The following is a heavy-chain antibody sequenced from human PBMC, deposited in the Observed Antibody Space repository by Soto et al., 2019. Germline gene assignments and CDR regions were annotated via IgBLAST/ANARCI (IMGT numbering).Heavy chain of an antibody. CDR3: ASGYSSTWYNAFDI. CDR1: GFTFSSYW. V-gene: IGHV3-74*01. CDR2: INTDGSST. Sequence: EVQLVESGGDLVQPGGSLRLSCAASGFTFSSYWMHWVRQAPGKGLVWVSRINTDGSSTNYADSVKGRFTISRDNAKNTLCLQMNRLRDEDTAAYYCASGYSSTWYNAFDIWGQGTMVTVSS. D-gene: IGHD6-13*01. J-gene: IGHJ3*02.